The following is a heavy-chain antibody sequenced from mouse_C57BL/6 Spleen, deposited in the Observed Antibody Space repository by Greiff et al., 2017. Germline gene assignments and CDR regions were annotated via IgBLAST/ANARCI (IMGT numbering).Heavy chain of an antibody. J-gene: IGHJ4*01. V-gene: IGHV1-55*01. Sequence: VQLQQPGAELVKPGASVKMSCKASGYTFTSYWITWVKLRPGQGLEWIGDIYPGSGSTNYNEKFKSKATLTVDTSSSTAYMQPSSLTSEDSAVYYCARTWDGDAMDYWGQGTSVTVSS. D-gene: IGHD4-1*01. CDR1: GYTFTSYW. CDR2: IYPGSGST. CDR3: ARTWDGDAMDY.